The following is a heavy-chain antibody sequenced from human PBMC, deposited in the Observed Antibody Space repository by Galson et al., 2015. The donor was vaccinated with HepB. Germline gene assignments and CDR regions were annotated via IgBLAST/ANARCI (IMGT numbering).Heavy chain of an antibody. V-gene: IGHV4-4*02. D-gene: IGHD1-26*01. J-gene: IGHJ5*02. Sequence: LSLTCTVSGGSISSSNWWSWVRQPPGKGLEWIGEIYHSGSTNYNPSLKSRVTISVDKSKNQFSLKLGSVTAADTAVYYCARTGRLRYNWFDPWGQGTLVTVSS. CDR3: ARTGRLRYNWFDP. CDR1: GGSISSSNW. CDR2: IYHSGST.